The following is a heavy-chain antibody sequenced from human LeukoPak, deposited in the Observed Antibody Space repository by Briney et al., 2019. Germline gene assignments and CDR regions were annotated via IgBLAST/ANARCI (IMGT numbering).Heavy chain of an antibody. CDR1: GGSISSYY. Sequence: SETLSLTCTVSGGSISSYYWSWIRQPPGKGLEWIGYIYYSGSTNYNPSLKSRVTLSVDTSKNQFSLKLSSVTAADTAMYYCAREIPGIVGATYFDSWGQGTLVTVSS. J-gene: IGHJ4*02. D-gene: IGHD1-26*01. V-gene: IGHV4-59*01. CDR3: AREIPGIVGATYFDS. CDR2: IYYSGST.